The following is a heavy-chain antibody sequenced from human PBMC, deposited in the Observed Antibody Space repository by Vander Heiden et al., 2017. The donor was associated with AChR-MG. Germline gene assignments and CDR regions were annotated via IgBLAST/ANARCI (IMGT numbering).Heavy chain of an antibody. D-gene: IGHD3-10*01. V-gene: IGHV3-30*18. CDR1: GSPFSSCR. CDR3: AKDRDSYGAAYYFDY. J-gene: IGHJ4*02. Sequence: QVQLVESGGGAVQPGRALRLACAAPGSPFSSCRIHWVRQAPGKGLEWVAVLSYDGRNKYYADSVKGRFTTSRDNSKNTLYLQMNSLRADDTAVYYCAKDRDSYGAAYYFDYWGQGTLVTVSS. CDR2: LSYDGRNK.